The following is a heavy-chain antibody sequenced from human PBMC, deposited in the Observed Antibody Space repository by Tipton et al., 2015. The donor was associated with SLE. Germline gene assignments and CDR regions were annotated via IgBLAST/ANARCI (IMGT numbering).Heavy chain of an antibody. Sequence: TLSLTCAVYGGSFSGYYWTWIRQPPGKGLEWVGEINHRRSTNYNPSLESRVTISVDTSKNQLSLKLRSVTAADTAVYYCARYESGVGGRSDWGQGTLVTVSS. D-gene: IGHD3-16*01. J-gene: IGHJ4*02. CDR3: ARYESGVGGRSD. V-gene: IGHV4-34*01. CDR1: GGSFSGYY. CDR2: INHRRST.